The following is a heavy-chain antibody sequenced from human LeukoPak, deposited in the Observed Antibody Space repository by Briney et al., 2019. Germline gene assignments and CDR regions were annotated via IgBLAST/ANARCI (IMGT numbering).Heavy chain of an antibody. CDR1: GFTFSSYA. D-gene: IGHD3-22*01. V-gene: IGHV3-23*01. CDR2: ISGSGGST. Sequence: GGSLRLSCAASGFTFSSYAMSWVRQAPGKGLEWVSAISGSGGSTYYADSVKGRFTISRDNSKNTLYLQMNSLRAEDTAVYYCAKSPIVVVSYYYYMDVWGKGTTVTVSS. CDR3: AKSPIVVVSYYYYMDV. J-gene: IGHJ6*03.